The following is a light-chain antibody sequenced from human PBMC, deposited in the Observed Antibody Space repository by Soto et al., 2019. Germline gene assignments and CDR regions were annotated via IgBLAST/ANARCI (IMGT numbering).Light chain of an antibody. V-gene: IGKV1-39*01. CDR2: AAS. Sequence: DVQMPQSPSSLSASIGVRVTITCRASPNVGKYLNCYQQKPGKAPNVLIHAASTLRSGVPLRFSGSGSGTEFTLNISSLQPEDSGTYYCQQIYMTPLTFGGGTRLEV. CDR3: QQIYMTPLT. CDR1: PNVGKY. J-gene: IGKJ4*01.